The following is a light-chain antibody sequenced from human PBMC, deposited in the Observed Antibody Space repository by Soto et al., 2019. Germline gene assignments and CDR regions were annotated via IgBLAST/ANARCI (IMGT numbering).Light chain of an antibody. CDR1: QSLLHSNGYYY. CDR2: LGS. J-gene: IGKJ4*01. Sequence: DIVMTQSPLSLPVTPGEPASISCRSSQSLLHSNGYYYLDWYLQKPGQSPQLLIYLGSNRASGVPDRFSGSGSGTDFTLTITRLEPEDFAVYYCQQYGSSLTFGGGTKVDIK. CDR3: QQYGSSLT. V-gene: IGKV2-28*01.